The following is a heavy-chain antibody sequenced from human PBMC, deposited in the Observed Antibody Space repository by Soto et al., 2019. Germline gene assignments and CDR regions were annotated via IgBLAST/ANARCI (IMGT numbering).Heavy chain of an antibody. D-gene: IGHD5-18*01. CDR2: MNPNSGNT. V-gene: IGHV1-8*01. CDR1: GYTFTSYD. Sequence: GASVKVSCKASGYTFTSYDINWVRQATGQGLEWMGWMNPNSGNTGYAQKFQGRVTMTRNTSISTAYMELSSLRSEDTAVYYCARARVQLWLHHYGMDVWGQGTTVTVSS. CDR3: ARARVQLWLHHYGMDV. J-gene: IGHJ6*02.